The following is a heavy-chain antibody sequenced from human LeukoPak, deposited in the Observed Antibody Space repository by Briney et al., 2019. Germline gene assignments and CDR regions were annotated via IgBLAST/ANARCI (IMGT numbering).Heavy chain of an antibody. CDR2: IYYSGST. CDR3: AREQGITIYMDV. D-gene: IGHD3-3*01. CDR1: GGSISSSSYY. Sequence: SETLFLTCTVSGGSISSSSYYWGWIRQPPGKGLEWIGSIYYSGSTYYNPSLKSRVTISVDTSKNQFSLKLSSVTAADTAVYYCAREQGITIYMDVWGKGTTVTVSS. J-gene: IGHJ6*03. V-gene: IGHV4-39*07.